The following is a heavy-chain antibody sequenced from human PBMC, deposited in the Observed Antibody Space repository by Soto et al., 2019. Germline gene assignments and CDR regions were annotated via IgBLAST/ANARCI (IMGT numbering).Heavy chain of an antibody. J-gene: IGHJ4*02. Sequence: QVQLVESGGGVVQPGRSLRLSCAASGFTFSSYGMHWVRQAPGKGLEWVAVIWDDGSNKYYADSVKGRFTISRDNSKNTLYLQMNSLRAEDTAVYYCARGAAAGTLDYWGQGTLVTVSS. V-gene: IGHV3-33*01. CDR3: ARGAAAGTLDY. D-gene: IGHD6-13*01. CDR1: GFTFSSYG. CDR2: IWDDGSNK.